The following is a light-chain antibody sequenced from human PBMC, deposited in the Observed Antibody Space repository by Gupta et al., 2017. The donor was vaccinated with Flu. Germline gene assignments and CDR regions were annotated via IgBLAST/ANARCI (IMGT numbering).Light chain of an antibody. J-gene: IGLJ3*02. CDR2: NNN. CDR3: AAGDDSRKAV. CDR1: SSNIGSNT. V-gene: IGLV1-44*01. Sequence: SVLTQPPSASGPPGQPVSISCSGSSSNIGSNTVDWYQQLPGTAPNLLIYNNNQRTAGVPDRFSGSKSGTSASLAISGLQAEEEADYFCAAGDDSRKAVFGGGTKLTVL.